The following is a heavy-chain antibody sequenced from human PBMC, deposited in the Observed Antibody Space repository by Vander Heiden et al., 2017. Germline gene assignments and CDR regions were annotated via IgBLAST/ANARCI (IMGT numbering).Heavy chain of an antibody. Sequence: QLQLQESGPGLVKPSETLSLTCTVSGCSISSSSYYWGWIRQPPGKGLEWIGSIYYSGSTYYNPSLKSRVTISVDTSKNQFSLKLSSVTAADTAVYYCAGASRGGPSPPQNWFDPWGQGTLVTVSS. V-gene: IGHV4-39*01. CDR3: AGASRGGPSPPQNWFDP. CDR1: GCSISSSSYY. CDR2: IYYSGST. D-gene: IGHD3-10*01. J-gene: IGHJ5*02.